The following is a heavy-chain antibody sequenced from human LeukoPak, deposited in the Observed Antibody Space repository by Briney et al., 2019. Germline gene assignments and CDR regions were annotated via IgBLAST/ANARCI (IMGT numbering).Heavy chain of an antibody. J-gene: IGHJ4*02. D-gene: IGHD6-13*01. CDR1: GYTFTSYG. V-gene: IGHV1-18*01. CDR3: ARGRRSSSWYPFDY. CDR2: ISAYNGNT. Sequence: ASVKVSCKASGYTFTSYGISWVRQAPGQGLEWMGWISAYNGNTNYAQKLQGRVTMTTDTSTSTVYMELRSLRSDDTAVYYCARGRRSSSWYPFDYWGQGTLVTVSS.